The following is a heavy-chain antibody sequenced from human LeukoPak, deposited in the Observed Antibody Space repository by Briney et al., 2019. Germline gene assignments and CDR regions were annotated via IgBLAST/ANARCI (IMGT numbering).Heavy chain of an antibody. CDR2: IIPIFGTA. CDR1: GGTFSSYA. D-gene: IGHD5-12*01. V-gene: IGHV1-69*13. CDR3: AREIRGYSGYDPDYYYYYMDV. Sequence: ASVKVSCEASGGTFSSYAVSWVRQAPGQGLEWMGGIIPIFGTANYAQKFQGRVTITADESTSTAYMELSSLRSEDTAVYYCAREIRGYSGYDPDYYYYYMDVWGKGTTVSVSS. J-gene: IGHJ6*03.